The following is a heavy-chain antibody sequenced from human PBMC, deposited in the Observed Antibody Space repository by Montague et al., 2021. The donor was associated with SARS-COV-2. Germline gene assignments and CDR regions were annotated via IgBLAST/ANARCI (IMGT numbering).Heavy chain of an antibody. V-gene: IGHV3-66*01. Sequence: SLSLSWAASGFTVSSTYMNWVRQAPGKGLEWVSSISSSSVTYSADSLKGRFTISRDNSKNTVYLQMNSLRAEDTAVYFCARESSQFFGSGPLDYWSQGSLATVSS. CDR1: GFTVSSTY. J-gene: IGHJ4*02. CDR2: ISSSSVT. CDR3: ARESSQFFGSGPLDY. D-gene: IGHD3-10*01.